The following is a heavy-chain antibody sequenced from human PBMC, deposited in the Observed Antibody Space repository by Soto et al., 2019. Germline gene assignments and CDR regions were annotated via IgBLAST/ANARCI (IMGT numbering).Heavy chain of an antibody. J-gene: IGHJ1*01. V-gene: IGHV5-10-1*01. CDR2: IDPSDSYT. CDR3: ARHVRTYYYGSGSYRVAEYFQH. Sequence: GESLKISCKGSGYSFTSYWISWVRQMPGKGLEWMGRIDPSDSYTNYSPPFQGHVTISADKSISTAYLQWSSLKASDTAMYYCARHVRTYYYGSGSYRVAEYFQHWGQGTLVTVSS. D-gene: IGHD3-10*01. CDR1: GYSFTSYW.